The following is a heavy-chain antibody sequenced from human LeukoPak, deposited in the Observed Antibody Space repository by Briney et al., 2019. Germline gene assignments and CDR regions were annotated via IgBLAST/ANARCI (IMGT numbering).Heavy chain of an antibody. CDR1: GFTFSSYA. V-gene: IGHV3-23*01. J-gene: IGHJ3*02. CDR2: ISGSGGST. CDR3: AKDRRGSYDILTGEQPQDAFDI. D-gene: IGHD3-9*01. Sequence: GGSLRLSCAASGFTFSSYAMSWVRQAPGKGLEWVSAISGSGGSTYYADSVKGRFTISRDNSKNTLYLQMNSLRAKDTAVYYCAKDRRGSYDILTGEQPQDAFDIWGQGTMVTVSS.